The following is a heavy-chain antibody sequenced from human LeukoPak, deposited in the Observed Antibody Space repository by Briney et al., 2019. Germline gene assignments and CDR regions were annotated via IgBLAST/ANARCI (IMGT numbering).Heavy chain of an antibody. Sequence: GASVKVSCKASGYTFTSYYMHWVRQAPGQGLEWMGLINPTGGSTGYAQKFQGRVTMTRDMSTSTDYMELSSLRSEVTAIYYCARDNSVGDNAWWFDPWGQGTLVTVSS. CDR1: GYTFTSYY. J-gene: IGHJ5*02. CDR2: INPTGGST. V-gene: IGHV1-46*01. D-gene: IGHD1-26*01. CDR3: ARDNSVGDNAWWFDP.